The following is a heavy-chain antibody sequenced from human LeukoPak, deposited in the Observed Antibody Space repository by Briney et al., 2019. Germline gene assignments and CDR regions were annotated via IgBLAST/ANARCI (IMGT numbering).Heavy chain of an antibody. CDR3: ARDPRVAYYGSLYYFDY. V-gene: IGHV4-34*01. CDR2: INHSGST. D-gene: IGHD3-10*01. Sequence: PLETLSLTCAVYGGSFSGYYWSCIRQPPGKGLEWIGAINHSGSTNSNPSLKSRVTISVDTSKNQFSLKLSSVTAADTAVYYCARDPRVAYYGSLYYFDYWGQGTLVTVSS. J-gene: IGHJ4*02. CDR1: GGSFSGYY.